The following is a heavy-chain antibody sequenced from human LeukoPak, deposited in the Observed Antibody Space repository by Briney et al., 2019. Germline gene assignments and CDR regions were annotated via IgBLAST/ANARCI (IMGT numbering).Heavy chain of an antibody. V-gene: IGHV5-51*01. CDR3: ARHLSPYSSGWSPLDY. J-gene: IGHJ4*02. CDR2: IYPGDSDT. Sequence: GEPLKISCKGSGYSFTSYWIGWVRQMPGKGLEWMGIIYPGDSDTRYSPSFQGQVTISADKSISTAYLQWSSLKASDTAMYYCARHLSPYSSGWSPLDYWGQGTLVTVSS. D-gene: IGHD6-19*01. CDR1: GYSFTSYW.